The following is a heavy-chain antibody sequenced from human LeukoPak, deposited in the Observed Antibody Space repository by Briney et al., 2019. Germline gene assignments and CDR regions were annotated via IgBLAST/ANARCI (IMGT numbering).Heavy chain of an antibody. J-gene: IGHJ4*02. CDR1: GFTFSSYA. Sequence: GGSLRLSCAASGFTFSSYAMTWVRQAAGKGLQWVSAISGSGGSTHYADSVKGRFTISRDNSKNTLYLQMNSLRAEDTAVYYCAREYGSGSYYYDYWGQGTLVTVSS. V-gene: IGHV3-23*01. CDR2: ISGSGGST. CDR3: AREYGSGSYYYDY. D-gene: IGHD3-10*01.